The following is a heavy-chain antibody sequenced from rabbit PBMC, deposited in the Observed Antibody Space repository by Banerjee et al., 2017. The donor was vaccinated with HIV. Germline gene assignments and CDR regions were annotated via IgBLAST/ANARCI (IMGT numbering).Heavy chain of an antibody. Sequence: QSLEESGGDLVKPGASLTLTCTASGFDLSSGSYMCWVRQAPGKGLEWIGCIYGDNSGITYYASWAKGRFTISRTSSTTVTLQMTSLTAADMATYFCARDLAGVVGWNFGLWGPGTLVTVS. V-gene: IGHV1S40*01. J-gene: IGHJ4*01. CDR1: GFDLSSGSY. CDR3: ARDLAGVVGWNFGL. CDR2: IYGDNSGIT. D-gene: IGHD4-1*01.